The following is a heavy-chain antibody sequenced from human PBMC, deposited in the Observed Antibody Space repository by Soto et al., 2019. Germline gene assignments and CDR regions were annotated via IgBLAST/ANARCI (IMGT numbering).Heavy chain of an antibody. Sequence: TSETLSLTCTVSGGSISSGGYYWSWIRQHPGKGLEWIGYIYYSGSTNYNPSLKSRVTISVDTSKNQFSLKLSSVTAADTAVYYCARDRNYYDSSGYYHPSGMDVWGQGTTVTVSS. CDR3: ARDRNYYDSSGYYHPSGMDV. CDR1: GGSISSGGYY. J-gene: IGHJ6*02. D-gene: IGHD3-22*01. CDR2: IYYSGST. V-gene: IGHV4-61*08.